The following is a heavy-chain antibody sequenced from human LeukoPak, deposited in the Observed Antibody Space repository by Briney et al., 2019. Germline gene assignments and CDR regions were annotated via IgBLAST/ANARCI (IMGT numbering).Heavy chain of an antibody. Sequence: PGGSLRLSCAASEFTFSNYAMNWVRQAPGKGLEWVSGISGGGGSTYYADSVKGRFTISRVNSKNTLYLQMDSLRAEDTALYYCAKGSGINLYHWFDPWGQGTLVTVSS. CDR3: AKGSGINLYHWFDP. D-gene: IGHD1-14*01. J-gene: IGHJ5*02. CDR1: EFTFSNYA. V-gene: IGHV3-23*01. CDR2: ISGGGGST.